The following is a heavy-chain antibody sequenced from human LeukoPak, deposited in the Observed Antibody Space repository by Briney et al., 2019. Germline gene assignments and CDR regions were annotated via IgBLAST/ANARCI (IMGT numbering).Heavy chain of an antibody. V-gene: IGHV4-34*01. CDR2: INPSGST. CDR1: GGSFSGYH. Sequence: SETLSLTCAVSGGSFSGYHWTWIRQSPGKGLEWIGDINPSGSTYYNPSLKSRLTISVDTSKDQFSLKLRSVTAADTAVYYCARGRHDITMIVVVMTSVSYYLDVWGKGTTVTVS. D-gene: IGHD3-22*01. J-gene: IGHJ6*03. CDR3: ARGRHDITMIVVVMTSVSYYLDV.